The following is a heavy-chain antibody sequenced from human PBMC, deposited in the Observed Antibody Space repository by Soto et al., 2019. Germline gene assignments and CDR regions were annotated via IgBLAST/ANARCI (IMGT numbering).Heavy chain of an antibody. D-gene: IGHD3-3*01. V-gene: IGHV1-69*13. Sequence: GASVKVSCKASGGTSSSYAISWVRQAPGQGLEWMGGIIPIFGTANYAQKFQGRVTITADESTSTAYMELSSLRSEDTAVYYCARGVSEYYVFFICCYGHRRYLHPFPTRPSSDL. CDR1: GGTSSSYA. CDR2: IIPIFGTA. CDR3: ARGVSEYYVFFICCYGHRRYLHPFPTRPSSDL. J-gene: IGHJ2*01.